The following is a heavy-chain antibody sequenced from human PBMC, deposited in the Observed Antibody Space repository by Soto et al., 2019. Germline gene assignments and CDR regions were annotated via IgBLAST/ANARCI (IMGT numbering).Heavy chain of an antibody. V-gene: IGHV3-23*01. D-gene: IGHD3-10*01. J-gene: IGHJ6*02. Sequence: LRLSCAASGFTFSSYAMSWVRQAPGKGLEWVSAISGSGGSTYYADSVKGRFTISRDNSKNTLYLQMNSLRAEDTAVYYCAKDKPYYGSGSYYLSAMDVWGQGTTVTV. CDR2: ISGSGGST. CDR1: GFTFSSYA. CDR3: AKDKPYYGSGSYYLSAMDV.